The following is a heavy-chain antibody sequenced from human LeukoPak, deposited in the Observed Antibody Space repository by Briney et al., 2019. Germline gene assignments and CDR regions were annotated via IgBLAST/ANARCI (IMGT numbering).Heavy chain of an antibody. J-gene: IGHJ3*02. Sequence: GGSLRLSCAASGFTFSSYSMNWVRQAPGKGLEWISYISSSSSTIYYADSVKGRFTISRDNAKNSLYLQMNSLRAEDTAVYYCARDTGDYNAFDIWGQGTMVTVSS. CDR3: ARDTGDYNAFDI. CDR2: ISSSSSTI. D-gene: IGHD4-17*01. CDR1: GFTFSSYS. V-gene: IGHV3-48*01.